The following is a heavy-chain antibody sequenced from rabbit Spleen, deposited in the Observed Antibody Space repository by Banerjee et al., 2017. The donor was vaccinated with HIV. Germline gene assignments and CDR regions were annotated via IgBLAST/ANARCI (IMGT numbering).Heavy chain of an antibody. CDR1: GFPFSEKAV. Sequence: QEHLVESGGGLVKPGASLTLTCEASGFPFSEKAVMCWVRQAPGKGLTWIACINVVTGKAVYASWAKGRFTFSKTSSTTVTLQVTSLTAADTATYFCARDSGTSFSSYGMDLWGPGTLVTVS. D-gene: IGHD8-1*01. V-gene: IGHV1S45*01. CDR3: ARDSGTSFSSYGMDL. CDR2: INVVTGKA. J-gene: IGHJ6*01.